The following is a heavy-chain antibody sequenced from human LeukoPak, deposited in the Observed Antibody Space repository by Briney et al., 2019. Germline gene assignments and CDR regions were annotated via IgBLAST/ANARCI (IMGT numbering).Heavy chain of an antibody. D-gene: IGHD3-3*01. V-gene: IGHV3-30*02. CDR1: GFTFSSYS. Sequence: GGSLRLSCAASGFTFSSYSMNWVRQAPGKGLEWVAFIRYDGSNKYYADSVKGRFTISRDNSKNTLYLQMNSLRAEDTAAYYCAKDGITIFGVSMDGAFDIWGQGTMVTVSS. J-gene: IGHJ3*02. CDR2: IRYDGSNK. CDR3: AKDGITIFGVSMDGAFDI.